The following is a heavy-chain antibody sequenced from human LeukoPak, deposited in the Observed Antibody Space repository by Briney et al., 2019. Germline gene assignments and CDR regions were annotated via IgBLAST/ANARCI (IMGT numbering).Heavy chain of an antibody. Sequence: SVTVSYTPTGGTFTRYAISWVRQAPGQGGERMGGIIPIFGTANYAQKLQGRGKINTEETKRKDYMELRSVRDAERGVYYSERDQCPYFSSTSCPFYYWGQGTLVTVSS. J-gene: IGHJ4*02. CDR3: ERDQCPYFSSTSCPFYY. V-gene: IGHV1-69*05. CDR2: IIPIFGTA. CDR1: GGTFTRYA. D-gene: IGHD2-2*01.